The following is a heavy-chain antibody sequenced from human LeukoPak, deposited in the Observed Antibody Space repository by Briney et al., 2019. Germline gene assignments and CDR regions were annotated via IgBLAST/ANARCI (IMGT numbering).Heavy chain of an antibody. D-gene: IGHD6-13*01. V-gene: IGHV3-53*01. CDR1: GFTVSSNY. CDR2: IYSGGST. CDR3: ARDSWYSKSGYSSSWGY. Sequence: PGGSLRLSCAASGFTVSSNYMSWVRQAPGKGLEWVSVIYSGGSTYYADSVKGRFTISRDNAKNSLYLQMNSLRAEDTAVYYCARDSWYSKSGYSSSWGYWGQGTLVTVSS. J-gene: IGHJ4*02.